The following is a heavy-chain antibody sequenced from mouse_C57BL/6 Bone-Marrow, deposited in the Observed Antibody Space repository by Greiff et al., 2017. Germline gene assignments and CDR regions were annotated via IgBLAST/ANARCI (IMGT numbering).Heavy chain of an antibody. CDR1: GFTFSNYW. D-gene: IGHD3-2*02. J-gene: IGHJ2*01. V-gene: IGHV6-3*01. Sequence: EVKVEESGGGLVQPGGSMKLSCVASGFTFSNYWMNWVRQSPEKGLEWVAQIRLKSDNYATHYAESVKGRFTISRDDSKSSVYLQMNNLRAEDTGIYYCTPSLDSSGPGYFDYWGQGTTLTVSS. CDR3: TPSLDSSGPGYFDY. CDR2: IRLKSDNYAT.